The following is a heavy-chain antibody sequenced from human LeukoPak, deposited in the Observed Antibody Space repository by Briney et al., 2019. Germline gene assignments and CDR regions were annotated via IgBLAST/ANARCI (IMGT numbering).Heavy chain of an antibody. CDR3: MNPNHYGSGR. D-gene: IGHD3-10*01. V-gene: IGHV3-64D*06. J-gene: IGHJ4*02. CDR2: ISQNGDNT. Sequence: GGSLRLSCSVSGFSFSSYVLHWVRQAPGKGLESVSGISQNGDNTYYADSVKGRFTISKDNSENALYLQMNSLRPEDTAVYYCMNPNHYGSGRWGQGTLVTVSS. CDR1: GFSFSSYV.